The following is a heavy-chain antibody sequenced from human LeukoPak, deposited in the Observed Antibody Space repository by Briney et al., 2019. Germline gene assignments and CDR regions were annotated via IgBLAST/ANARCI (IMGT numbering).Heavy chain of an antibody. V-gene: IGHV1-18*04. Sequence: ASVKVSCKTSGYTFIRYSISWVRQAPGQGLEWMGWISAYNGNTNYAQKLQGRVTMTTDTSTSTAYMELRSLRSDDTAVYYCARDLAPLLWFGELFDWFDPWGQGTLVTVSS. CDR3: ARDLAPLLWFGELFDWFDP. D-gene: IGHD3-10*01. CDR1: GYTFIRYS. CDR2: ISAYNGNT. J-gene: IGHJ5*02.